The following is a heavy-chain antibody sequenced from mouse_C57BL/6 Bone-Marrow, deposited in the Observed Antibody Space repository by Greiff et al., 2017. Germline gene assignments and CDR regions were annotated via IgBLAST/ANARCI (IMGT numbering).Heavy chain of an antibody. D-gene: IGHD1-1*01. Sequence: VQLKESGGDLVKPGGSLKLSCAASGFTFSSYGMSWVRQTPDKRLEWVATLSSGGSYTYYPDSVKGRFTISRDNAKNTLYLQMGSLKSEDTAMEYCASPGGSSFAWFAYWGEGTLVTVSA. CDR1: GFTFSSYG. V-gene: IGHV5-6*01. CDR3: ASPGGSSFAWFAY. J-gene: IGHJ3*01. CDR2: LSSGGSYT.